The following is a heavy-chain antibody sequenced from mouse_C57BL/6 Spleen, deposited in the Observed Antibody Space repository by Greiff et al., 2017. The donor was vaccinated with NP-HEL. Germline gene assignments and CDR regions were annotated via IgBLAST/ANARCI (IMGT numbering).Heavy chain of an antibody. D-gene: IGHD4-1*01. Sequence: LVESGPELVKPGASVKISCKASGYAFSSSWMNWVKQRPGKGLEWIGRIYPGDGDTNYNGKFKGKATLTADKSSSTAYMQLSSLTSEDSAVYFCARRLGRKGDYYAMDYWGQGTSVTVSS. CDR3: ARRLGRKGDYYAMDY. CDR1: GYAFSSSW. J-gene: IGHJ4*01. V-gene: IGHV1-82*01. CDR2: IYPGDGDT.